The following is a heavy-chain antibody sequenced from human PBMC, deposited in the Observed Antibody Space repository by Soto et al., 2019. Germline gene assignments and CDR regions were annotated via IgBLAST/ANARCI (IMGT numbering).Heavy chain of an antibody. V-gene: IGHV3-13*04. D-gene: IGHD3-3*01. CDR3: AKSPGGYYSFDI. CDR1: GFTFSSYA. J-gene: IGHJ3*02. CDR2: IGTAGDT. Sequence: GGSLRLSCAASGFTFSSYAMHWVRQPTGKGLEWVSAIGTAGDTYYADSVKGRFTISRDNSKNTLYLQMNSLRAEDTAVYYCAKSPGGYYSFDIWGQGTMVTVSS.